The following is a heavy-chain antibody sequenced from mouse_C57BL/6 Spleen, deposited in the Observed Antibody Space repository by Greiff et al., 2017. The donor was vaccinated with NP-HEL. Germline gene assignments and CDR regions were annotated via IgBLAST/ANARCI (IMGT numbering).Heavy chain of an antibody. J-gene: IGHJ3*01. CDR3: ERKGSSYGFAY. CDR1: GYTFTDYN. V-gene: IGHV1-18*01. CDR2: INPNNGGT. D-gene: IGHD1-1*01. Sequence: DVKLQESGPELVKPGASVKIPCKASGYTFTDYNMDWVKQSHGKSLEWIGDINPNNGGTIYNQKFKGKATLTVDKSSSTAYMELRSLTSEDTAVYYCERKGSSYGFAYWGQGTLVTVSA.